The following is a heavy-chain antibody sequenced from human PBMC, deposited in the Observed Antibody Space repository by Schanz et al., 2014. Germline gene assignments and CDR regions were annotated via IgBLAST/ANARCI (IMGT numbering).Heavy chain of an antibody. D-gene: IGHD3-10*01. Sequence: VQLVESGGGVVQPGRSLRLSCAASGFTFRNYGMSWVRQAPGQGLEWVSAISGSGASTYYADSVKGRFTISRDNSKNTLYLQMNSLRAEDTAVYYCAKDQWSYGSGSYSYFDYWGQGTLATVSS. CDR3: AKDQWSYGSGSYSYFDY. J-gene: IGHJ4*02. CDR1: GFTFRNYG. CDR2: ISGSGAST. V-gene: IGHV3-23*04.